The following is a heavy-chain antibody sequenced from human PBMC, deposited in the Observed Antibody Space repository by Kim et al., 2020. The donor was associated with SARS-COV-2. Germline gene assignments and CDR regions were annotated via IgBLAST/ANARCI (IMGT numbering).Heavy chain of an antibody. D-gene: IGHD3-9*01. CDR2: MYHTGNT. V-gene: IGHV4-39*01. CDR1: GGSFRISGNY. J-gene: IGHJ1*01. Sequence: SETLSLTCTVSGGSFRISGNYWGWIRQPPGKGLEWIGNMYHTGNTYYNPSLESRVTISVDTSKNQFSLDLTSVTAADTALYYCAILRRDFKVLAGDWG. CDR3: AILRRDFKVLAGD.